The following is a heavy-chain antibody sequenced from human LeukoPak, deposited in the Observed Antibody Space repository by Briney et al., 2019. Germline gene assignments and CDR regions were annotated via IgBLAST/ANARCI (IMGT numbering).Heavy chain of an antibody. J-gene: IGHJ6*03. CDR3: ARDREVEATQSHYYYYYYMDV. D-gene: IGHD1-26*01. CDR1: GGSISSYY. Sequence: SETLSLTCTVSGGSISSYYWSWIRQPAGKGLEWIGRIYTSGSTNYNPSLKSRVTMSVDTSKNQFSLKLSSVTAADTAVYYCARDREVEATQSHYYYYYYMDVWGKGTTVTVSS. V-gene: IGHV4-4*07. CDR2: IYTSGST.